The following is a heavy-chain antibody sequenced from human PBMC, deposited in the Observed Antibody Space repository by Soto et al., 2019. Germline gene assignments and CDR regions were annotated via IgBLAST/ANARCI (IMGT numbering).Heavy chain of an antibody. V-gene: IGHV1-18*01. CDR3: ARAGYYYDSSGLEAYYYYGMDV. CDR2: ISAYNGNT. J-gene: IGHJ6*02. CDR1: GYTFTSYG. Sequence: ASVKVSCKASGYTFTSYGISWVRQAPGQGLEWMGWISAYNGNTNYAQKLQGRVTMTTDTSTSTAYMELRSLRSDDTSVYYCARAGYYYDSSGLEAYYYYGMDVWGRGTTVTVSS. D-gene: IGHD3-22*01.